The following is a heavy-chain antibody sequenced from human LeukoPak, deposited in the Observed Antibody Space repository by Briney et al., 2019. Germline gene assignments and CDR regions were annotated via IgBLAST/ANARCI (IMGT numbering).Heavy chain of an antibody. CDR3: ARYIAAAGTGDAFDI. CDR1: GYSFTSYW. CDR2: IYPGDSDT. Sequence: GESLQISCKGAGYSFTSYWIGWGRRMPGKGLEWMGIIYPGDSDTRYSPSFQGQVTISADKSISTAYLQWSSLKASDTAMYYCARYIAAAGTGDAFDIWGQGTMLTVSS. D-gene: IGHD6-13*01. V-gene: IGHV5-51*01. J-gene: IGHJ3*02.